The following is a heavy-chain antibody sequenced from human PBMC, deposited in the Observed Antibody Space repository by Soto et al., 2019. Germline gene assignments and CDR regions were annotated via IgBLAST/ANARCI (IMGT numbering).Heavy chain of an antibody. J-gene: IGHJ4*02. Sequence: SETLSLTCTVSGGSISSSSYYWGWIRQPPGKGLEWIGSIYYSGSTYYNPSLKSRVTISVDTSKNQFSLKLSSVTAADTAVYYCATKPLYGDYVSFDYWGQGTLVTVSS. CDR1: GGSISSSSYY. CDR2: IYYSGST. V-gene: IGHV4-39*01. CDR3: ATKPLYGDYVSFDY. D-gene: IGHD4-17*01.